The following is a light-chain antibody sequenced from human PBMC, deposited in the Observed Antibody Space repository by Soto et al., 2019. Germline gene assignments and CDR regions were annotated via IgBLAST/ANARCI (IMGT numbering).Light chain of an antibody. Sequence: EIVLTQSPGTLSLSPGERATLSCRASQSVSSTFLALYQQKPGQAPRLLTYGASSRATGIPDRFSGSGSGTDFTLTINRLEPEDFAVYYCQQFGSSPPYTFGQGTKVEIK. J-gene: IGKJ2*01. CDR3: QQFGSSPPYT. CDR1: QSVSSTF. V-gene: IGKV3-20*01. CDR2: GAS.